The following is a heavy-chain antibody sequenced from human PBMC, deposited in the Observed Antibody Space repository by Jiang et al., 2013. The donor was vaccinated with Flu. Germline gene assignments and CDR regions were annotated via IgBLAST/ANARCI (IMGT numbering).Heavy chain of an antibody. CDR2: IGGSGDSK. Sequence: VQLVESGEGLVQPGGSLRLSCAASGFTFSSYAMSWVRQAPGKGLEWVSAIGGSGDSKYYADSVKGRFTISRDNSKNTLYLQMNSLRAEDTAVYYCAKALTMVRGVHPYYFDYWARDPGHRLL. J-gene: IGHJ4*03. D-gene: IGHD3-10*01. CDR1: GFTFSSYA. V-gene: IGHV3-23*04. CDR3: AKALTMVRGVHPYYFDY.